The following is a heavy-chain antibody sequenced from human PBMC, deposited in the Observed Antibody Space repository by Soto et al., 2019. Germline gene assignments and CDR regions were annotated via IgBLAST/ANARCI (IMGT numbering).Heavy chain of an antibody. CDR2: IYYSGST. V-gene: IGHV4-61*01. Sequence: SETLSLTCTVSGGSVSSGSYYWSWIRQPPGKGLEWIGYIYYSGSTNYNPSLKSRVTISVDTSKNQFSLKLSSLTAADTAVYYCARVIAAAGTCWFDPWGQGTLVTVSS. CDR3: ARVIAAAGTCWFDP. J-gene: IGHJ5*02. D-gene: IGHD6-13*01. CDR1: GGSVSSGSYY.